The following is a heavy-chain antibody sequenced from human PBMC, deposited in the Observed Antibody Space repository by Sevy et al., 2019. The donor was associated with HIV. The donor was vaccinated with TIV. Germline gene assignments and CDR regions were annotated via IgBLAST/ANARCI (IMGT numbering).Heavy chain of an antibody. Sequence: GGSLRLSCAASGFTFSSYAMHWVRQAPGKGLEWVAVISYDGSNKYYADSVKGRFTISRDNSKNTLYLQMNSLRGEDTAVYYCARTDYYDSSGYYYGLFDYWGQGTLVTVSS. CDR1: GFTFSSYA. J-gene: IGHJ4*02. V-gene: IGHV3-30-3*01. CDR3: ARTDYYDSSGYYYGLFDY. CDR2: ISYDGSNK. D-gene: IGHD3-22*01.